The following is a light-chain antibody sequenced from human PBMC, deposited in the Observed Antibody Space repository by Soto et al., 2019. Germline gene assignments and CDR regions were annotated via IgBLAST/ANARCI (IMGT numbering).Light chain of an antibody. Sequence: DIQMTQSPSTLSASVGDRVTXTCRASQRISTWLAWYQQKPGKAPKLLIYDASSLERGVPSRFSGSGSGTEFTLTISSLQPEDFASYYCQQYNSYSTFGQGTKVDIK. CDR1: QRISTW. CDR3: QQYNSYST. CDR2: DAS. V-gene: IGKV1-5*01. J-gene: IGKJ1*01.